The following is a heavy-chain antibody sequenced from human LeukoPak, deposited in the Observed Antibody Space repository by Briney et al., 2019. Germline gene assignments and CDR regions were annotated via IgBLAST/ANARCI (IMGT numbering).Heavy chain of an antibody. D-gene: IGHD4-11*01. CDR1: GYSFTSYW. V-gene: IGHV5-51*01. CDR3: ARYSNYYFDY. CDR2: IYPGDSDT. Sequence: GESLQISCKGSGYSFTSYWIGWVRPLPGKGLEWMGIIYPGDSDTRYSPSFQGQVTISADKSISTAYLQWSSLKASDTAMYYCARYSNYYFDYWGQGTLVTVSS. J-gene: IGHJ4*02.